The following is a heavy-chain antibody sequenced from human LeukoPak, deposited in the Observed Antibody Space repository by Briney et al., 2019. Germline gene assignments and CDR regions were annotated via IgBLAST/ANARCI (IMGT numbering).Heavy chain of an antibody. CDR3: ATIANAAAGTSNFDY. CDR1: GGSFSGYY. V-gene: IGHV4-34*01. Sequence: PSETLSLTCAVYGGSFSGYYWSWIRQPPGKGLEWIGEINHSGSTNYNPSLKSRVTISVDTSKNQFSLKLSSVTAADTAVYYCATIANAAAGTSNFDYWGQGTLVTVSS. D-gene: IGHD6-13*01. J-gene: IGHJ4*02. CDR2: INHSGST.